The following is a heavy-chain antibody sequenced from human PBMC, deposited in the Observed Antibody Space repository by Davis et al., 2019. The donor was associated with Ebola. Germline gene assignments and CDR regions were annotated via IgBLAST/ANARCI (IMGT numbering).Heavy chain of an antibody. Sequence: GGSLRLSCAASGFTSNYAMSWVRQAPGKGLEWVSVIYSGGSTYYADSVKGRFTISRDNSKNTLYLQMNSLRAEDTAVYYCARVTTVYYFDYWGQGTLVTVSS. D-gene: IGHD4-17*01. V-gene: IGHV3-53*01. J-gene: IGHJ4*02. CDR2: IYSGGST. CDR3: ARVTTVYYFDY. CDR1: GFTSNYA.